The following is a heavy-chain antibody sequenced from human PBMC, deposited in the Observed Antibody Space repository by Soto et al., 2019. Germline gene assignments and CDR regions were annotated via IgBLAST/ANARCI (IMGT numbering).Heavy chain of an antibody. CDR1: GFTVSSNF. Sequence: GGSLRLSCAASGFTVSSNFMSWVRQAPGKGLEWVSIIYSGDNTYYADSVEGRFTISRDSSENTLSLHMSSLRAEDTAVYYCARLYCDTTSCSYFFDLWGQGTLVTVSS. J-gene: IGHJ4*02. V-gene: IGHV3-53*01. CDR2: IYSGDNT. CDR3: ARLYCDTTSCSYFFDL. D-gene: IGHD2-2*01.